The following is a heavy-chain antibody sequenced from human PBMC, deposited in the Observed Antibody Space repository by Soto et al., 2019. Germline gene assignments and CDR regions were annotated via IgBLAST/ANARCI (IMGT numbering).Heavy chain of an antibody. J-gene: IGHJ5*02. CDR2: IFSNDEK. CDR3: ARVLFSGAYNWFDH. D-gene: IGHD3-3*01. CDR1: GFSLTNAKMG. V-gene: IGHV2-26*01. Sequence: XGPTLVHPTESLTLTCTVSGFSLTNAKMGVTWIRRPPGKALEWLSHIFSNDEKSYSTSLKSRLTISKDPSKSQVILTMTNMDPVDTATYYCARVLFSGAYNWFDHWGQGTLVTVSS.